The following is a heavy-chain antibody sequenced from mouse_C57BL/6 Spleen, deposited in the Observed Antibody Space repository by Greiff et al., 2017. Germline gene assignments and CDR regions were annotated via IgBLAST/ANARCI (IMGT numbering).Heavy chain of an antibody. CDR2: INPGSGGT. V-gene: IGHV1-54*01. CDR3: ARGGLYDGYDYYAMDY. J-gene: IGHJ4*01. Sequence: QVQLQQSGAELVRPGTSVKVSCKASGYAFTNYLIEWVKQRPGQGLEWIGVINPGSGGTNYNEKFKGKATLTADKSSSTAYMQLSSLTSEDSAVYYCARGGLYDGYDYYAMDYWGQGTSVTVSS. CDR1: GYAFTNYL. D-gene: IGHD2-3*01.